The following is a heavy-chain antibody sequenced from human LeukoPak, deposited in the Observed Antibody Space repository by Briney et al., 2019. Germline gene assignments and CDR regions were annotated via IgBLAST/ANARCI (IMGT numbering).Heavy chain of an antibody. V-gene: IGHV3-9*01. J-gene: IGHJ5*02. CDR1: GFTFDDYA. Sequence: GGSLRLSCAASGFTFDDYAMHWVRQAPGKGLEWVSGISWNSGSIGYADSVKGRFTISRDNAKNSLYLQMNSLRAEDTALYYCAKGRYYDILTGPFDPWGQGTLVTVSS. CDR2: ISWNSGSI. CDR3: AKGRYYDILTGPFDP. D-gene: IGHD3-9*01.